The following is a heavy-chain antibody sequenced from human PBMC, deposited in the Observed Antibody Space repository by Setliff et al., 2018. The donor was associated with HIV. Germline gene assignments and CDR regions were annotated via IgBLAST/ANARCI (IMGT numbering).Heavy chain of an antibody. D-gene: IGHD7-27*01. CDR2: IYYSGST. J-gene: IGHJ4*02. V-gene: IGHV4-59*08. CDR3: VRSRVWADAGRYVDS. CDR1: GDSISRYY. Sequence: SETLSLTCSVSGDSISRYYWSWIRQHPGKGLEWIGYIYYSGSTYYNPSLMSRVTISVDTSKNQFSLKLSSVTAADMAIYYCVRSRVWADAGRYVDSWGQGTLVTVSS.